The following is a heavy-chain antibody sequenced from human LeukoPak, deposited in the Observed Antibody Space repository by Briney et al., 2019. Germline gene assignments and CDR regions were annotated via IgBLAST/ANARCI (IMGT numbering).Heavy chain of an antibody. Sequence: GGSLRLSCAASGFTFSNYWMTWVRQAPGKGLEWVANIRPDGSDQFYVDSLKGRFTISRDNAKNSLYVQLNNLRDEDTALYYCARDPVGYDNSGYCGAFDIWGQGTMVTVSS. V-gene: IGHV3-7*04. CDR1: GFTFSNYW. J-gene: IGHJ3*02. D-gene: IGHD3-22*01. CDR2: IRPDGSDQ. CDR3: ARDPVGYDNSGYCGAFDI.